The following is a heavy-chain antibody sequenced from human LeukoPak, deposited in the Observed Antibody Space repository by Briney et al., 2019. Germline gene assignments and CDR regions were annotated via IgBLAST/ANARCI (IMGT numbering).Heavy chain of an antibody. J-gene: IGHJ5*02. D-gene: IGHD1-26*01. CDR3: ARGLPLSLTRSGFDP. CDR1: GGSISSGDYY. V-gene: IGHV4-30-4*01. CDR2: IYYSGST. Sequence: SETLSLTCTVSGGSISSGDYYWSWIRQPPGKGLEWIGYIYYSGSTYYNPSLKSRVTISVDTSKNQFSLKLSSVTAADTAVYYCARGLPLSLTRSGFDPWGQGTLVTVSS.